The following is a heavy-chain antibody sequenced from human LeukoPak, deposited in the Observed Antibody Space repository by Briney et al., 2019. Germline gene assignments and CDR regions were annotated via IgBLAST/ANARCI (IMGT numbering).Heavy chain of an antibody. V-gene: IGHV3-21*01. CDR2: ISSSSSYI. CDR1: GFTFSNYN. J-gene: IGHJ4*02. Sequence: GGSLRLSCAASGFTFSNYNMNWVRQAPGKGLEWVSSISSSSSYIYYADSVKGRFTISRDNAKNSLYLQMNSLRAEDTAVYYCAREAHSSGWSNYDYWGQGTLVTVSS. D-gene: IGHD6-19*01. CDR3: AREAHSSGWSNYDY.